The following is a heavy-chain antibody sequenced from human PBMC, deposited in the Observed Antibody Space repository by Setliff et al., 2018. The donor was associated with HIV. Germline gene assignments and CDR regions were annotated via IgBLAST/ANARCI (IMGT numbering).Heavy chain of an antibody. Sequence: SETLSLTCTVSGGSISSYYWSWIRQPAGKGLEWIGRIYTSGSTNYNPFLKSRVTMSVDTSKNQFSLKLSSVTAADTAVYYCARGGDHSSGWSWRTYYFDYWGQGTLVTVSS. CDR2: IYTSGST. CDR1: GGSISSYY. J-gene: IGHJ4*02. D-gene: IGHD6-19*01. V-gene: IGHV4-4*07. CDR3: ARGGDHSSGWSWRTYYFDY.